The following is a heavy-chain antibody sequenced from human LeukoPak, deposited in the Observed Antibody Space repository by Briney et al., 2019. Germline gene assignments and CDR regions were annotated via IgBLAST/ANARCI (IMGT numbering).Heavy chain of an antibody. V-gene: IGHV4-59*02. J-gene: IGHJ4*02. Sequence: SETLSLTCIVSGDSVTNHYWSLIRQPPGKGLEWIGYIYYSGSINYNPSLKSRVTISVDTSRNQFSMRLNSVTAADTAVYYCAGSGGLANQGAVFDYWGQGTLVTVSS. D-gene: IGHD3-10*01. CDR1: GDSVTNHY. CDR3: AGSGGLANQGAVFDY. CDR2: IYYSGSI.